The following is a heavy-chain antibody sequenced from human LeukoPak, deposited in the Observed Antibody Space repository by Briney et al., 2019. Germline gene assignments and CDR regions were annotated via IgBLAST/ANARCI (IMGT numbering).Heavy chain of an antibody. Sequence: GGSLRLSCAASGFTFSSHLMHWVRQAPGKGLVWVSRISSDGSYTNYADSVRGRFTLSRDNAKNTLYLQMNSLRAEDTAVYYCARGPGSGGYYVGDFWGQGTLVTVSS. CDR2: ISSDGSYT. J-gene: IGHJ4*02. D-gene: IGHD1-26*01. CDR3: ARGPGSGGYYVGDF. CDR1: GFTFSSHL. V-gene: IGHV3-74*01.